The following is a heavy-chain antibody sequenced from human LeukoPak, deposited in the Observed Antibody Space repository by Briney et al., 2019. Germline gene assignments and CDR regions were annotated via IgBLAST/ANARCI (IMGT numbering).Heavy chain of an antibody. J-gene: IGHJ4*02. CDR1: GYTFTGYY. Sequence: ASVKVSCKASGYTFTGYYIHWVRQAPGQGLEWMGWINPNSGGTNYAQKFQGRVSVTRDTSTSTVYMELSSLRSEDTAVYYCAREPMVRAAQGLDYWGQGTLVTVSS. CDR3: AREPMVRAAQGLDY. D-gene: IGHD5-18*01. V-gene: IGHV1-2*02. CDR2: INPNSGGT.